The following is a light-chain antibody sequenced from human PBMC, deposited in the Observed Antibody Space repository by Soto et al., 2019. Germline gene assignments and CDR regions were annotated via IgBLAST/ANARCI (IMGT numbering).Light chain of an antibody. CDR2: DDA. Sequence: QSVLTQPPSVSGAPGQRVTISCTGTSSNNGTGYDVHWYRQFPGTAPKLLIYDDANRPSGVPDRFSGSKSGTSASLAITGLQAEDEADYYCQSYDSSLSAVVFGGGTKLTVL. CDR1: SSNNGTGYD. J-gene: IGLJ2*01. V-gene: IGLV1-40*01. CDR3: QSYDSSLSAVV.